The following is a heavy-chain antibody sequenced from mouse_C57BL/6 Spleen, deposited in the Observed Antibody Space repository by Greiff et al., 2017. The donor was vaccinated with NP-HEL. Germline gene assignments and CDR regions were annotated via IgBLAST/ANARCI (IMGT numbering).Heavy chain of an antibody. D-gene: IGHD2-13*01. CDR2: INPSSGYT. Sequence: VQLQQSGAELARPGASVKLSCKASGYTFTSYTMHWVKQRPGPGLEWIGYINPSSGYTKYNQKFKGKTTLTADKSSSTAYMQMSSLTSEDAAVYYCTGTRRDYAMDYWGQRTSVTVSS. V-gene: IGHV1-4*01. CDR3: TGTRRDYAMDY. CDR1: GYTFTSYT. J-gene: IGHJ4*01.